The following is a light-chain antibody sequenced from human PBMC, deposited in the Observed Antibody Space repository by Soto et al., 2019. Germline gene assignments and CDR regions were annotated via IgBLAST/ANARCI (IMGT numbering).Light chain of an antibody. CDR3: QHYNNYSET. J-gene: IGKJ1*01. CDR2: KAS. V-gene: IGKV1-5*03. CDR1: QTISSW. Sequence: DIQMTQSPSTLSGSVGDRVTITCRPSQTISSWLAWYQQKPGKAPKLLIYKASTLESGVPSRFSGSGSGTEFTLTISSLQPDDFATYYCQHYNNYSETFGQGTKVELK.